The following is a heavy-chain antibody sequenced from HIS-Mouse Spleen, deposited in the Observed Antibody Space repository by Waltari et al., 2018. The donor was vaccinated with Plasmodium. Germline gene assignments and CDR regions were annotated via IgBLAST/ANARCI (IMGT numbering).Heavy chain of an antibody. CDR3: ARGPTYSSSYYFDY. J-gene: IGHJ4*02. V-gene: IGHV3-13*01. D-gene: IGHD6-6*01. CDR1: GCTLSSYD. CDR2: IVTAVDT. Sequence: EVQLVASGGGLVQHGGSLRLSCAAAGCTLSSYDLHRVRQATGKGLEWVSAIVTAVDTYYPGSVKGRFTISRDNAKNSLYLQMNSLRAVDTAVYYCARGPTYSSSYYFDYWGQGTLVTVSS.